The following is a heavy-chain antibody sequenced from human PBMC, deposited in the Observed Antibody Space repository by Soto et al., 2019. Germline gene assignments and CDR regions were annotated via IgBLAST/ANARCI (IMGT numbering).Heavy chain of an antibody. CDR2: IDRSATT. CDR1: SGSISSSGYY. V-gene: IGHV4-39*01. D-gene: IGHD3-3*01. CDR3: ARQVSYSDSLRNYFDK. J-gene: IGHJ4*02. Sequence: QLRLQESGPGLVKPSETLALTCSVSSGSISSSGYYWDWIRQPPGKGLEWIGSIDRSATTYYNPSLTGRVTMSVDTSKNQFSLRLTSVSAADTAVYYCARQVSYSDSLRNYFDKWGQGTLVTVSS.